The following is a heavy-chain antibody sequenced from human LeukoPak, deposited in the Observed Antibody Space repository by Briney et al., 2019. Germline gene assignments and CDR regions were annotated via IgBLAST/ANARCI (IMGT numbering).Heavy chain of an antibody. CDR3: ARASYISGSYGFDI. V-gene: IGHV4-59*01. D-gene: IGHD6-19*01. CDR2: IYDSGST. Sequence: SETLSLTCTVSGGSISSYYWSWLRQPPGKGLEWIGYIYDSGSTNYNPSLKSRVTIPVDTSKNRFSLKLTSVTAADTAVYYRARASYISGSYGFDIWGQGTMVTVSS. J-gene: IGHJ3*02. CDR1: GGSISSYY.